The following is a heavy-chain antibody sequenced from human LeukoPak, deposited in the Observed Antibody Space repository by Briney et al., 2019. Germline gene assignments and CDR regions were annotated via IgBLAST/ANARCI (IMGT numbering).Heavy chain of an antibody. CDR3: IRDPGWLDFDC. CDR2: TYYKSKWYN. Sequence: SQTLSLTCAISGDSVSNNNVAWNWIRQSPSRRLEWLGRTYYKSKWYNDYAISLKSRITINPDTSKNQFSLHMNSVTPEDTAVYFCIRDPGWLDFDCWGQGTPVTVSS. CDR1: GDSVSNNNVA. V-gene: IGHV6-1*01. D-gene: IGHD6-19*01. J-gene: IGHJ4*02.